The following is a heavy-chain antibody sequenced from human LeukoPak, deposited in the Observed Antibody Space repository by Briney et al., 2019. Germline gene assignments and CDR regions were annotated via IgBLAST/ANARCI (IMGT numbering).Heavy chain of an antibody. CDR3: ARVMMGATVTTFHYYCMDV. CDR2: ITSSSSHI. CDR1: GLTFSHYS. D-gene: IGHD4-11*01. Sequence: GGSLRLSCAASGLTFSHYSIDWVRQAPGKGLERVASITSSSSHIYYADSVKGRFTISRDNAKNALYLQMNSLRAEDTAIYYCARVMMGATVTTFHYYCMDVWGVGTTVTVSS. J-gene: IGHJ6*03. V-gene: IGHV3-21*01.